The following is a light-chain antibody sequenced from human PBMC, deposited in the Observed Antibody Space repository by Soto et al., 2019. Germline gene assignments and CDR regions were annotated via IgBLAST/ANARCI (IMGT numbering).Light chain of an antibody. J-gene: IGKJ1*01. V-gene: IGKV1-5*01. CDR2: HAS. CDR1: QSFSNW. Sequence: DIQMTQCHSTRSASVGEGFTITCRASQSFSNWLAWYQQKPGTAPKVLIYHASNLQSGVPSRFSGSGPGTEFTLTISSLQPDDFATYYCQQYNSYSFGQGTQVDIK. CDR3: QQYNSYS.